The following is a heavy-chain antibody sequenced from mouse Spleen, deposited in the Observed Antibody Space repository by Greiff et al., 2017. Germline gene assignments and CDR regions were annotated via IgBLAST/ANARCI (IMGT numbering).Heavy chain of an antibody. CDR3: ARGITDYAMDY. CDR1: GYTFTDYA. J-gene: IGHJ4*01. CDR2: ISTYYGDA. D-gene: IGHD2-4*01. V-gene: IGHV1S137*01. Sequence: LEESGAELVRPGVSVKISCKGSGYTFTDYAMHWVKQSHAKSLEWIGVISTYYGDASYNQKFKGKATMTVDKSSSTAYMELARLTSEDSAIYYCARGITDYAMDYWGQGTSVTVSS.